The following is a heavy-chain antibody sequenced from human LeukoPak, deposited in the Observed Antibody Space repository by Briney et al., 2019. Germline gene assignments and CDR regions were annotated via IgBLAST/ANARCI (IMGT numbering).Heavy chain of an antibody. CDR2: IRSKANSYAT. CDR3: TRPIMITFGGVIEDDY. V-gene: IGHV3-73*01. Sequence: PGGSLRLSCAASGFTFSGSAMHWVRQASGKGLEWVGRIRSKANSYATAYAASVKGRFTISRDDSKNTAYLQINSLKTEATAVYYCTRPIMITFGGVIEDDYWGQGTLVTVSS. J-gene: IGHJ4*02. D-gene: IGHD3-16*01. CDR1: GFTFSGSA.